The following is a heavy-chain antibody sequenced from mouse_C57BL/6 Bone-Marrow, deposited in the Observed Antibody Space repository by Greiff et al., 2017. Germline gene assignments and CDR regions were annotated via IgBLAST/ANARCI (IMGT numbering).Heavy chain of an antibody. D-gene: IGHD2-5*01. Sequence: VKLEESGPGLVQPSQSLSITCTVSGFSLTSYGVHWVRHSPGKGLEWLGVIWSGGSTDYNAAFISRLSISKDNSKSQVFFKMNSLQADDTAIYYCARESFSYYSNCPWFAYWGQGTLVTVSA. CDR2: IWSGGST. CDR3: ARESFSYYSNCPWFAY. V-gene: IGHV2-2*01. J-gene: IGHJ3*01. CDR1: GFSLTSYG.